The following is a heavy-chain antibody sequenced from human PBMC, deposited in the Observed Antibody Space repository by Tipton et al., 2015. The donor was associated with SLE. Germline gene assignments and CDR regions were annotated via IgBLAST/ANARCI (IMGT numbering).Heavy chain of an antibody. CDR3: ARGSYYTSGSYTTYDY. D-gene: IGHD3-10*01. J-gene: IGHJ4*02. CDR2: INHSGST. CDR1: GGSFSGYY. V-gene: IGHV4-34*01. Sequence: TLSLTCAVYGGSFSGYYWSWIRQPPGKGLEWIGEINHSGSTNYNPSLKSRVTMSLDTSKNQFSLKLSSVTAADTAVYYCARGSYYTSGSYTTYDYWGQGTLVTVSS.